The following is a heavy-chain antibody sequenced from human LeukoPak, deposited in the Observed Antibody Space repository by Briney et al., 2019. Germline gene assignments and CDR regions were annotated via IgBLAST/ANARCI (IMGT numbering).Heavy chain of an antibody. CDR1: GGSISSSSYY. CDR3: ARDDGNAFDI. J-gene: IGHJ3*02. V-gene: IGHV4-39*07. CDR2: IYYSGST. Sequence: SETLSLTCTVSGGSISSSSYYWGWIRQPPGKGLEWIGSIYYSGSTYYNPSLKSLVTISVDTSKNQFSLKLSSVTAADTAVYYCARDDGNAFDIWGQGTMVTVSS.